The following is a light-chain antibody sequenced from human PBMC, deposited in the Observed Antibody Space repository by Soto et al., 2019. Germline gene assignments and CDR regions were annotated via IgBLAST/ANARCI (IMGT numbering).Light chain of an antibody. CDR1: SSNIGNNY. CDR2: ENN. V-gene: IGLV1-51*02. J-gene: IGLJ2*01. CDR3: GTWDSSLSAGREV. Sequence: QSVLTQPRSVSAAPGQKVTISCSGSSSNIGNNYVSWYQQLPGTAPKLLIYENNKRPSGIPDRFSGSKSGTSATLGITGLQTGDEADYYCGTWDSSLSAGREVFGGGTKLTVL.